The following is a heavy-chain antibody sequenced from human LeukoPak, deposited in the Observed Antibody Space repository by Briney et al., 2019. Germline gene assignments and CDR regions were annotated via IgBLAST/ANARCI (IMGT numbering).Heavy chain of an antibody. J-gene: IGHJ4*02. CDR1: GYTFTSYD. CDR2: MNPNSGNT. V-gene: IGHV1-8*01. Sequence: GASVKVSCKASGYTFTSYDINWVRQATGQGLEWMGWMNPNSGNTGYAQKFQGRVTMTRNTSISTAYMELSSLRAEDTALYHCARVNMRGYAGNFDYWGQGTLVTVSS. D-gene: IGHD2-15*01. CDR3: ARVNMRGYAGNFDY.